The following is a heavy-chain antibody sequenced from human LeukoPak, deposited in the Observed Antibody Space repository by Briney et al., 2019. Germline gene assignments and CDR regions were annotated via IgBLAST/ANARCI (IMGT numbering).Heavy chain of an antibody. CDR3: ANLADIAAAGKLGWFDP. CDR1: GFTFSSYG. CDR2: IQHDGSNK. J-gene: IGHJ5*02. V-gene: IGHV3-30*02. D-gene: IGHD6-13*01. Sequence: GGSLRLSCAASGFTFSSYGMHWVRQAPGKGLEWVAFIQHDGSNKYYVDSVKGRFTISRDNSKNTLYLQMNSLRAEDTAVYYCANLADIAAAGKLGWFDPWGQGTRVTVSS.